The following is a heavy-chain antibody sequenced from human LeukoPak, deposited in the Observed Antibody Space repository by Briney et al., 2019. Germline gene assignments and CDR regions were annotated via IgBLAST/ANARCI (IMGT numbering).Heavy chain of an antibody. CDR3: ARHGYCSSTSCSWWYFDL. J-gene: IGHJ2*01. D-gene: IGHD2-2*03. Sequence: SENLSYTCTVYSGTISSSSYYWGWIRQPPGKGLESIGCNYYSGSTYYNPSLKSRVTISVDTSKNQFSLKLSSVTAADTAVYYCARHGYCSSTSCSWWYFDLWGRGTLVTVSS. V-gene: IGHV4-39*01. CDR2: NYYSGST. CDR1: SGTISSSSYY.